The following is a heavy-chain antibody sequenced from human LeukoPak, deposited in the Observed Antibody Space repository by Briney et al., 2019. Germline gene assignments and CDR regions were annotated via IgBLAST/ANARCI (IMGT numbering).Heavy chain of an antibody. J-gene: IGHJ5*02. CDR1: GYTFTGYY. V-gene: IGHV1-2*02. CDR2: INPNSGGT. Sequence: ASVKVSCKASGYTFTGYYMHWVRQAPGQGLEWMGWINPNSGGTNYAQKFQGRVTMTRDTSISTAYMELSRLRSDDTAVCYCARDGYWGSFWFDPWGQGTLVTVSS. D-gene: IGHD2-2*03. CDR3: ARDGYWGSFWFDP.